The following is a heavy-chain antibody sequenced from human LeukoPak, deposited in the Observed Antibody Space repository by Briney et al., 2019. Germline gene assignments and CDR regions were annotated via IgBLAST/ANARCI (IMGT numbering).Heavy chain of an antibody. Sequence: GGSLRLSCAVSGFTFSNYAMSWVRQAPGKGLEWVSAISSSGGSTYYADSVKGRFTISRDNSKNTLYLQMNSLRAEDTAVYYCAKGRGYCSSTSCYSSYYFDYWGQGTLVTVSS. V-gene: IGHV3-23*01. CDR3: AKGRGYCSSTSCYSSYYFDY. J-gene: IGHJ4*02. CDR2: ISSSGGST. D-gene: IGHD2-2*02. CDR1: GFTFSNYA.